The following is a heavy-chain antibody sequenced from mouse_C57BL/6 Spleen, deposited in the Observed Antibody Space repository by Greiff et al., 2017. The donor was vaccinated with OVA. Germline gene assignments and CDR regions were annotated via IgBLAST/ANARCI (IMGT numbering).Heavy chain of an antibody. CDR3: ARQYDYSMDY. J-gene: IGHJ4*01. CDR1: GFTFSSYG. Sequence: EVQLQESGGDLVKPGGSLKLSCAASGFTFSSYGMSWVRQTPDKRLEWVATISSGGSYTYYPDSVKGRFTISRDNAKNTLYLQMSSLKSEDTAMYYCARQYDYSMDYWGQGTSVTVSS. CDR2: ISSGGSYT. V-gene: IGHV5-6*01. D-gene: IGHD2-4*01.